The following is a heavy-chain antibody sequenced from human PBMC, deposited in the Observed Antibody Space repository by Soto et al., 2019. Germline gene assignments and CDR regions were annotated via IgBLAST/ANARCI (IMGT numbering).Heavy chain of an antibody. CDR1: GFTFSSYS. Sequence: GVLRLSCAASGFTFSSYSMNWVRQAPGKGLEWVSSISSSGSYIYYADSVKGRFTISRDNAKNSLYLQMNSLRAEDTAVYYCAVSIQYSSSWSYYYYGMDVWGQGTTVTVSS. CDR2: ISSSGSYI. CDR3: AVSIQYSSSWSYYYYGMDV. D-gene: IGHD6-13*01. V-gene: IGHV3-21*01. J-gene: IGHJ6*02.